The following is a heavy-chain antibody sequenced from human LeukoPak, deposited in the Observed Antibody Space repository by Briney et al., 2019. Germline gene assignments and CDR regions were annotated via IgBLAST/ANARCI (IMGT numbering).Heavy chain of an antibody. CDR3: ASSYCSGGSCYSYSVDY. Sequence: PGGSLRLSCTASGFTFSSYSMNWVRQAPGKGLEWVSYISSSSSTIYYADSVKGRFTISRDNAKNSLYLQMNSLRAEDTAVYYCASSYCSGGSCYSYSVDYWGQGTLVTVSS. CDR1: GFTFSSYS. D-gene: IGHD2-15*01. V-gene: IGHV3-48*01. CDR2: ISSSSSTI. J-gene: IGHJ4*02.